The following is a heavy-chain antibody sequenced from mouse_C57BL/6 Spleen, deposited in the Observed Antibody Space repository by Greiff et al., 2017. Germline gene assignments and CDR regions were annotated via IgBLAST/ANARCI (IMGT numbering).Heavy chain of an antibody. CDR2: ISSGGSYT. Sequence: VMLVESGGDLVKPGGSLKLSCAASGFTFSSYGMSWVRQTPDKRLEWVATISSGGSYTYYPDSVTGRFTISRDNAKNTLYLQMSSLKSEDTAMYYCARQEITTYFDYWGQGTTLTVSS. V-gene: IGHV5-6*02. CDR1: GFTFSSYG. CDR3: ARQEITTYFDY. J-gene: IGHJ2*01. D-gene: IGHD2-4*01.